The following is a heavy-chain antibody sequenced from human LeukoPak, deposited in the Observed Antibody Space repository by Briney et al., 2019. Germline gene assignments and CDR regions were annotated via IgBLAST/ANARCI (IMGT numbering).Heavy chain of an antibody. D-gene: IGHD3-3*01. CDR1: GFTFSNYN. J-gene: IGHJ4*02. Sequence: GGSLRLSCAVSGFTFSNYNMNWVRRAPGKGLEWVSYIGSSVSTRYYTDSVKGRFTISRDNGKHSLYLQMNSLRAEDTAVYYCAREGSDFWSGYSKGYFDYWGQGTLVTVSS. V-gene: IGHV3-48*01. CDR2: IGSSVSTR. CDR3: AREGSDFWSGYSKGYFDY.